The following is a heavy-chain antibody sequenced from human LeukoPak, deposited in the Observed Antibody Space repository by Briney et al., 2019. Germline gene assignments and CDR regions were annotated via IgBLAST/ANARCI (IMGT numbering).Heavy chain of an antibody. Sequence: ASVKVSCKASGYTFTPYYIHWVRQAPGQGLEWMGIINPSEGSTENAQKFQGRVTMTRDTSTSTVYMELSSLTSEDTAVYYCARGQGYTQGYSYFDFWGQGTLVTVSS. J-gene: IGHJ4*02. V-gene: IGHV1-46*01. CDR2: INPSEGST. D-gene: IGHD2-15*01. CDR1: GYTFTPYY. CDR3: ARGQGYTQGYSYFDF.